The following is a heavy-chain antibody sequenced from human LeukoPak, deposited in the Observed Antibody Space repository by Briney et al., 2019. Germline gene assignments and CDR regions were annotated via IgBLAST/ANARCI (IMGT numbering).Heavy chain of an antibody. V-gene: IGHV3-7*01. CDR3: AREFPSTTASYYFDY. Sequence: GGSLRLSCAASGFTFSSYSMSWVRQAPGKGLEWVANIKQDGSEKYYMDSVKGRFTISRDNAKNSLYLQMNSLRAEDTAVYYCAREFPSTTASYYFDYWGQGTLVTVSS. CDR1: GFTFSSYS. CDR2: IKQDGSEK. J-gene: IGHJ4*02. D-gene: IGHD1-1*01.